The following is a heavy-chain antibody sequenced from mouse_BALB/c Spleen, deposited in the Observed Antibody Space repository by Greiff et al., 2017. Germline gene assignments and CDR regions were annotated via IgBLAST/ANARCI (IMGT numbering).Heavy chain of an antibody. Sequence: VMLVESGPGLVAPSQSLSITCTVSGFSLTGYGVNWVRQPPGKGLEWLGMIWGDGSTDYNSALKSRLSISKDNSKSQVFLKRNSLRTDDTAMYYCARASGNDSDWYFDVWGEGTTVTVSA. CDR2: IWGDGST. CDR1: GFSLTGYG. V-gene: IGHV2-6-7*01. J-gene: IGHJ1*01. D-gene: IGHD2-2*01. CDR3: ARASGNDSDWYFDV.